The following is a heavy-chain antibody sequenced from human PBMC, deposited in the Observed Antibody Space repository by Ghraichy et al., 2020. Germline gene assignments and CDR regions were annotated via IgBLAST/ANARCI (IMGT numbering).Heavy chain of an antibody. CDR3: ARRVATIRYYYMDV. D-gene: IGHD5-12*01. CDR2: IYWNDDK. Sequence: SGPTLAKPTQTLTLTCTFSGFSLSTSGVGVGWIRQPPGKALEWLALIYWNDDKRYSPSLKSRLTITKDTSKNQVVLTMTNMDPVDTATYYCARRVATIRYYYMDVWGKGTTVTVSS. CDR1: GFSLSTSGVG. V-gene: IGHV2-5*01. J-gene: IGHJ6*03.